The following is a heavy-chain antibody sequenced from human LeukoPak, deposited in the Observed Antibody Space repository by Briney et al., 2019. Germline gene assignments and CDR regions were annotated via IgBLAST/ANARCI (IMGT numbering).Heavy chain of an antibody. J-gene: IGHJ6*03. V-gene: IGHV4-39*01. Sequence: SETLSLTCTVSGGSISSSIYFWGWTRQPPGKGLEWIGSIHYSGSTYHDPSLKSRVTVSLDTSKNQFSLKLSSVTATDTAVYYCARQLYSSGSYYAPMDVWGKGTTVTISS. CDR3: ARQLYSSGSYYAPMDV. CDR2: IHYSGST. D-gene: IGHD3-10*01. CDR1: GGSISSSIYF.